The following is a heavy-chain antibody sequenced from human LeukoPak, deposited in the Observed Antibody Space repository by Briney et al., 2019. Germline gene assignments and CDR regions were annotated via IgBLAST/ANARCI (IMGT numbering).Heavy chain of an antibody. D-gene: IGHD3-10*01. CDR1: GGSFSGYY. Sequence: SETLSLTCAVYGGSFSGYYWSWIRQPPGKGLEWIGEINHSGSTNYNPSLKSRVTISVDTSKNQFSLKLSSVTAADTAVYYCARDMVQGNNDYWGQGTLVTVSS. CDR2: INHSGST. CDR3: ARDMVQGNNDY. V-gene: IGHV4-34*01. J-gene: IGHJ4*02.